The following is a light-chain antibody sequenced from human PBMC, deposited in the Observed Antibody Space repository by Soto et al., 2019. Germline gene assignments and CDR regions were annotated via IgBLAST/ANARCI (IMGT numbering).Light chain of an antibody. CDR1: SSDVGGYNY. Sequence: QSALTQPASVSGSPGQSITISCTGTSSDVGGYNYVSWYQHHPVKAPKLMIYEVSNRPSGVSDRFSGSRSGNTASLTISGLQAEDESDYYCISYTXXSTWVFGGGTKLTVL. J-gene: IGLJ3*02. V-gene: IGLV2-14*01. CDR3: ISYTXXSTWV. CDR2: EVS.